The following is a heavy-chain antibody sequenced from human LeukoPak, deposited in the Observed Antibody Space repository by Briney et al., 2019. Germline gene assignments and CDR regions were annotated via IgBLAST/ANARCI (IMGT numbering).Heavy chain of an antibody. CDR3: ARQTAMGRSGDY. CDR1: GYSFTSYW. V-gene: IGHV5-51*01. Sequence: GESLRISCKASGYSFTSYWIGWVRHMPGKGLEWMGIIDPSDSETRYTPSFQGQVTISVDKSLTTAYLQWNSLKASDTAMYYCARQTAMGRSGDYWGQGTLVTVSS. CDR2: IDPSDSET. J-gene: IGHJ4*02. D-gene: IGHD7-27*01.